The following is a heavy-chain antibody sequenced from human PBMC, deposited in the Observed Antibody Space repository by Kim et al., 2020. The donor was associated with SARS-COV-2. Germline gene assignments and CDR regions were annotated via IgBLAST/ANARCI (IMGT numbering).Heavy chain of an antibody. V-gene: IGHV3-11*06. Sequence: VKGRFTISRDNAKNSLYLQMNSLRAEDTAVYYCARDSGVITRWWLYYFDYWGQGTLVTVSS. CDR3: ARDSGVITRWWLYYFDY. D-gene: IGHD2-15*01. J-gene: IGHJ4*02.